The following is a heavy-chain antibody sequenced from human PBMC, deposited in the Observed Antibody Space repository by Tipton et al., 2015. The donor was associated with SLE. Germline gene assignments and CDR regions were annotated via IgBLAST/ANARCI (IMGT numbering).Heavy chain of an antibody. J-gene: IGHJ4*02. D-gene: IGHD1-26*01. CDR3: ARDTGSYYFDY. CDR2: IYYSWST. CDR1: GGSISSYY. V-gene: IGHV4-59*01. Sequence: TLSLTCTVSGGSISSYYWSWIRQPPGKGLEWIGYIYYSWSTNYNPSLKSRVTISVDTSKNQFSLKLSSVTAADAAVYYCARDTGSYYFDYWGQGTLVTVSS.